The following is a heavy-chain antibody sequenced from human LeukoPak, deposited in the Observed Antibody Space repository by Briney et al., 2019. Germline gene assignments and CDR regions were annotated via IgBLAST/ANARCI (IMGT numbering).Heavy chain of an antibody. Sequence: SETLSLTCTVSGGSVSSSSYYWGWIRQPPGKGLEWIGSIYHSGSAYYNTSLKSRVTISVDTSKNQFSLKLSSVTAADTAVYYCVRYCSSTTCYTRAVDYWGQGTLVTVSS. D-gene: IGHD2-2*02. J-gene: IGHJ4*02. CDR2: IYHSGSA. CDR1: GGSVSSSSYY. V-gene: IGHV4-39*07. CDR3: VRYCSSTTCYTRAVDY.